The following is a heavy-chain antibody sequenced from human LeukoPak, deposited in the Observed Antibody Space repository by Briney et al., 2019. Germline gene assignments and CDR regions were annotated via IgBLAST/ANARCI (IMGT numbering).Heavy chain of an antibody. CDR2: MNPISGST. D-gene: IGHD3-10*01. V-gene: IGHV1-8*01. CDR3: ARVKRFPTVWFDP. J-gene: IGHJ5*02. CDR1: GYTFSDYD. Sequence: ASVKVSCKASGYTFSDYDINWVRLAAGQGLEWMGWMNPISGSTGYAQKFRDRIIMTRDTSITTALMELTSLTSDDTAIYYCARVKRFPTVWFDPWGQGTLVSVSS.